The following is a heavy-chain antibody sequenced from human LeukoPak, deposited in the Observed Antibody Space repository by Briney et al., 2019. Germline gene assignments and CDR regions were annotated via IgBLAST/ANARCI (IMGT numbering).Heavy chain of an antibody. CDR1: GFTFSSYS. Sequence: GGSLRLSCAASGFTFSSYSMNWVRQAPGKGLEWVSSISSSSSYIYYADSVKGRFTISRDNAKNSLYLQMNSLRAEDKAVYYCERADRYCSSTSCYAGPDYWGQGTLVTVSS. CDR2: ISSSSSYI. J-gene: IGHJ4*02. V-gene: IGHV3-21*01. D-gene: IGHD2-2*01. CDR3: ERADRYCSSTSCYAGPDY.